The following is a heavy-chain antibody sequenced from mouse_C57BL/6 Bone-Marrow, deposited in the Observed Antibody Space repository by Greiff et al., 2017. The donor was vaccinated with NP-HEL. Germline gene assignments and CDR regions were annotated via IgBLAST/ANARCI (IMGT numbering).Heavy chain of an antibody. CDR3: ARVIAY. CDR1: GYAFSSSW. Sequence: QVQLPQSGPELVKPGASVKISCKASGYAFSSSWMNWVKQRPGKGLEWIGRIYPGDGATNYNRKFKGKATLTADKSSSTAYMQLSSLTSEDSAVYYCARVIAYWGQGTLVTVSA. V-gene: IGHV1-82*01. CDR2: IYPGDGAT. J-gene: IGHJ3*01.